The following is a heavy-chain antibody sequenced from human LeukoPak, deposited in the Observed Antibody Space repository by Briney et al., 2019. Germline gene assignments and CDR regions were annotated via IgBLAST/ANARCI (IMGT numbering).Heavy chain of an antibody. CDR2: ISSSGSTI. J-gene: IGHJ4*02. D-gene: IGHD1/OR15-1a*01. Sequence: GGSLRLSCAASGFTFSSYEMNWVRQAPGKGLEWVSYISSSGSTIYYADSVKGRFTISRDNAKNSLYLQMNSLRAEDTAVYYCARTLFTGLEHPYFDYWGQGTLVTVS. CDR3: ARTLFTGLEHPYFDY. V-gene: IGHV3-48*03. CDR1: GFTFSSYE.